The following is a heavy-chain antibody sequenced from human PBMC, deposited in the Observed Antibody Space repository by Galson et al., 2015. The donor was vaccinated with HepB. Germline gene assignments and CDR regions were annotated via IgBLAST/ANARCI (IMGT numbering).Heavy chain of an antibody. CDR3: ARVRGSSWYRSDY. D-gene: IGHD6-13*01. V-gene: IGHV3-7*01. CDR2: IKQDGSEK. CDR1: GFTFSSYW. J-gene: IGHJ4*02. Sequence: SLRLSCAASGFTFSSYWMSWVRQAPGKGLEWVANIKQDGSEKYYVDSVKGRFTISRDNAKNSLYLQMNSLRAEDTAVYYCARVRGSSWYRSDYWGQGTLVTVSS.